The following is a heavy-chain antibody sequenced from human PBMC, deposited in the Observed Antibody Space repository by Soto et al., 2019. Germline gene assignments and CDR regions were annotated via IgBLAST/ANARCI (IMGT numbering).Heavy chain of an antibody. CDR2: LYWHDHT. CDR3: AHRYDFCTGYYFLSYFDY. CDR1: GFSLSASGEG. D-gene: IGHD3-3*01. Sequence: SGPTLVNPTQTLTLTCTVSGFSLSASGEGVGWIRQPPGKALEWLGALYWHDHTRYTRYSPSLKNRLAITEDTSKNQVVLTLTNMDPVDTATYFCAHRYDFCTGYYFLSYFDYGGQGMLVTVS. V-gene: IGHV2-5*01. J-gene: IGHJ4*02.